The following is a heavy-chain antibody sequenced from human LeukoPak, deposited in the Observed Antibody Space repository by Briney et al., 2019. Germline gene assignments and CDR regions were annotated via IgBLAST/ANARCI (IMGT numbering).Heavy chain of an antibody. Sequence: PSETLSLTCSVSGGSISSSSYCWGWIRQPPGKGLEWIESIYYSGITYYNPSLKSRVTISVDTSKNQFSLKLSSVTAADTAVYYCAREREDGYHPHFDYWGQGTLVTVSS. CDR3: AREREDGYHPHFDY. CDR2: IYYSGIT. V-gene: IGHV4-39*02. D-gene: IGHD5-12*01. CDR1: GGSISSSSYC. J-gene: IGHJ4*02.